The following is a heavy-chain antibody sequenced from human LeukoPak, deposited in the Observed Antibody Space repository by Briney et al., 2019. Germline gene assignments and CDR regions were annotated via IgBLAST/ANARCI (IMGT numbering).Heavy chain of an antibody. CDR1: GFTFSRYS. Sequence: GGSLRLSCAASGFTFSRYSMNWVRQAPGKRLEWVSSISSSSSHIYYADSVTGRFTVPRDNAKNSLYLQMNSLRAEDTAVYYCARDFSDVRGNIFDSWGQGTLVTVSS. V-gene: IGHV3-21*01. J-gene: IGHJ4*02. CDR3: ARDFSDVRGNIFDS. CDR2: ISSSSSHI. D-gene: IGHD3-10*02.